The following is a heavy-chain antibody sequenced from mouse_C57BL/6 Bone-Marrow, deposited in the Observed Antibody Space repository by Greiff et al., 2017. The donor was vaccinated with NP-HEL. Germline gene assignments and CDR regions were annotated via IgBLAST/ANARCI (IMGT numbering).Heavy chain of an antibody. Sequence: QVQLQQPGAELVRPGSSVKLSCKASGYTFTSYWMHWVKQRPIQGLEWIGNIDPSDSETHYNQKFKDKATLTVDKSSSTAYMQLSSLTSEDSAVYYCARLYDGYYNYWGQGTTLTVSS. V-gene: IGHV1-52*01. J-gene: IGHJ2*01. D-gene: IGHD2-3*01. CDR2: IDPSDSET. CDR3: ARLYDGYYNY. CDR1: GYTFTSYW.